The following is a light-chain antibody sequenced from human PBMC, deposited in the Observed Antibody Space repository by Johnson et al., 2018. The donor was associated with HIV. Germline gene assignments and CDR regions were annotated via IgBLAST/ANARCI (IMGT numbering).Light chain of an antibody. Sequence: QLVLTQPPSVSAAPGQKVTISCSGSSSKIGNNYVSWYQQLPGTAPKLLIYENNKRPSGIPDRFSGSKSGTSATLGITGLQTGDEADYYCGTWDSSLSAYVFGNGTKVTVL. J-gene: IGLJ1*01. CDR2: ENN. CDR1: SSKIGNNY. V-gene: IGLV1-51*02. CDR3: GTWDSSLSAYV.